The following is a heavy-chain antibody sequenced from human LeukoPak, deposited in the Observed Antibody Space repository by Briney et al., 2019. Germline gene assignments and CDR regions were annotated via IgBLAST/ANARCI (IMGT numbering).Heavy chain of an antibody. Sequence: GGSLRLSCAASGFTFSNYGMHWVRQAPGKGLEWVAFIRYDGTNKYYADSVKGRLTISRDNSKNTLYLQMSSLRAEDTAVYYCARDRDYYDSSGYVRLFDYWGQGTLVTVSS. D-gene: IGHD3-22*01. CDR2: IRYDGTNK. CDR3: ARDRDYYDSSGYVRLFDY. J-gene: IGHJ4*02. V-gene: IGHV3-30*02. CDR1: GFTFSNYG.